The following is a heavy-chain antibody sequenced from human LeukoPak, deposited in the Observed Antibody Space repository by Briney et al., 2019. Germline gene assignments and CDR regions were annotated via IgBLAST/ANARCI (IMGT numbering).Heavy chain of an antibody. V-gene: IGHV3-33*01. Sequence: GGSLRLSCSASGFTFSYYAIHWVRQAPGKGLEWVALIWSDGSNKYYADSVKGRITISRDNSKNTVCLQMSSLRAEDTAVYYCARELFRSGSRPDGWGQGTLVSVSS. CDR2: IWSDGSNK. J-gene: IGHJ4*02. CDR3: ARELFRSGSRPDG. CDR1: GFTFSYYA. D-gene: IGHD3-10*01.